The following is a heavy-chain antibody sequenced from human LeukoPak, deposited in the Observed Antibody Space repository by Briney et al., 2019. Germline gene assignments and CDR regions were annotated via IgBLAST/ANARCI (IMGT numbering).Heavy chain of an antibody. Sequence: SETLSLTCIVSGGSLSSSYYWGWIRQPPGKGLEWIGSIYYSGRTSYNPSLKSRVTISLDTSKNQFSLKLTSVTAADTAVYYCARHSGQSWYFDLWGRGSLVTVSS. V-gene: IGHV4-39*01. CDR3: ARHSGQSWYFDL. CDR1: GGSLSSSYY. J-gene: IGHJ2*01. CDR2: IYYSGRT.